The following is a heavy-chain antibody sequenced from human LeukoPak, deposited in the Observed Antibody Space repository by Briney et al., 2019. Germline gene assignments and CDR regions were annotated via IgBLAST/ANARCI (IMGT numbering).Heavy chain of an antibody. D-gene: IGHD1-26*01. CDR2: IYYSGST. CDR3: ARGSYLFDY. CDR1: GGSISSSSYY. J-gene: IGHJ4*02. Sequence: SETLSLTCTVSGGSISSSSYYWGWIRQHPGKGLEWIGYIYYSGSTYYNPSLKSRVTISVDTSKNQFSLKLSSVTAADTAVYYCARGSYLFDYWGQGTLVTVSS. V-gene: IGHV4-31*03.